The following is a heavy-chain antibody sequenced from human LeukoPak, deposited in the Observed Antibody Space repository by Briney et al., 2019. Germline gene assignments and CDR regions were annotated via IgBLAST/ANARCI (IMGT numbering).Heavy chain of an antibody. CDR3: AKDLVVVVAARVEQG. CDR2: IKTDASEK. D-gene: IGHD2-15*01. V-gene: IGHV3-7*03. J-gene: IGHJ4*02. CDR1: GFIFSNCW. Sequence: GGSLRLTCETSGFIFSNCWMTWARQAPGKGLEWVANIKTDASEKYYADSVKGRFTISRDNAKMSLYPQMNSLRAEDTAVYYCAKDLVVVVAARVEQGWGQGTLVTVSS.